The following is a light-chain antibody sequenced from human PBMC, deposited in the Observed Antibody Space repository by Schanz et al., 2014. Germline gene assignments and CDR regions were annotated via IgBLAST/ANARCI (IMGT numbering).Light chain of an antibody. CDR1: QSVSNSY. CDR2: GAS. J-gene: IGKJ2*01. Sequence: EIVLTQSPGTLSLSPGERASLSCRASQSVSNSYLTWYQQKPGQAPRLLIYGASSRATGIPDRFSGSGSGTDFTLTITRLEPEDFAVYYCHHYGGSPYTFGQGTKLEIK. V-gene: IGKV3-20*01. CDR3: HHYGGSPYT.